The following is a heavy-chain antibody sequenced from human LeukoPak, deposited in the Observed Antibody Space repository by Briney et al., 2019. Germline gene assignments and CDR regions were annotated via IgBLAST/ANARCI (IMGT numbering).Heavy chain of an antibody. CDR2: IKKDGTEK. J-gene: IGHJ6*03. CDR3: AKGPDCRSTSCHLGYYYYYMDV. Sequence: GGSLRLSCAASGFTFSSYWMSWVRQAPGKGLEWVANIKKDGTEKYYVDSVKGRFTISRDNAKNSLYLQMNSLRAEDTAVYYCAKGPDCRSTSCHLGYYYYYMDVWGKGTTVTVSS. D-gene: IGHD2-2*01. CDR1: GFTFSSYW. V-gene: IGHV3-7*03.